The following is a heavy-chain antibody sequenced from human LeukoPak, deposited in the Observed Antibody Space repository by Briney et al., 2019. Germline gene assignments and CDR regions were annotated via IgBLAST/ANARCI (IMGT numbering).Heavy chain of an antibody. CDR2: IYYSGST. CDR3: ASLYSSSWYDAFDI. V-gene: IGHV4-59*01. D-gene: IGHD6-13*01. CDR1: GGSISSYY. J-gene: IGHJ3*02. Sequence: PSETLSLTCTVSGGSISSYYWSWLRQPPGKGLEGIGYIYYSGSTNYNPSLKSRVTISVDTSKNQFSLKLSSVTAADTAVYYCASLYSSSWYDAFDIWGQGTMVTVSS.